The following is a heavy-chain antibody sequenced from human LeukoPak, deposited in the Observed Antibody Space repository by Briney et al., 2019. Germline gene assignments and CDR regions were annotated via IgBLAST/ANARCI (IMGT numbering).Heavy chain of an antibody. CDR3: ARDDYGDYLGMDV. V-gene: IGHV3-21*01. D-gene: IGHD4-17*01. Sequence: PGGPLRLSCAASGFTFSSYSMNWVRQAPGKGLEWVSSISSSSSYIYYSDSVKGRITISRDNAKNSLYLQMNSLRAEDTAVYYCARDDYGDYLGMDVWGQGTTVTVSS. CDR1: GFTFSSYS. CDR2: ISSSSSYI. J-gene: IGHJ6*02.